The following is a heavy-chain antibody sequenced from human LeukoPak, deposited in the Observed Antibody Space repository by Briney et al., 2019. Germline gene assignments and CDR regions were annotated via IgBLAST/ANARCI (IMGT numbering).Heavy chain of an antibody. CDR1: GFTFDDYA. V-gene: IGHV3-43D*03. J-gene: IGHJ4*02. D-gene: IGHD3-16*01. CDR2: ISWNGGSS. Sequence: GALRLSCAASGFTFDDYAMHWVRQAPGKGLEWVSLISWNGGSSYYADSVKGRFTISRDNSENSLYPQMNSLRAEDTALYFCAKGGYDPDYYFDYWGQGTLVTVSS. CDR3: AKGGYDPDYYFDY.